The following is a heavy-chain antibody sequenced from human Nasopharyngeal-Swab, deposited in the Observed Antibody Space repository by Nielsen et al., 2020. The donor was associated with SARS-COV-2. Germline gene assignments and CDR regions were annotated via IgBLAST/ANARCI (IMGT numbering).Heavy chain of an antibody. J-gene: IGHJ4*02. D-gene: IGHD6-6*01. CDR2: IYSTEIT. V-gene: IGHV4-59*11. Sequence: AETLSLTCTVSGGSIVSHDWNWIRLSPGKGLEWIGYIYSTEITKYNPSLGSRVTMSGDTSKNQVYLKLKSLTAADTAVYYCARGPYSRSSLWVHWGQGTLVTVSS. CDR3: ARGPYSRSSLWVH. CDR1: GGSIVSHD.